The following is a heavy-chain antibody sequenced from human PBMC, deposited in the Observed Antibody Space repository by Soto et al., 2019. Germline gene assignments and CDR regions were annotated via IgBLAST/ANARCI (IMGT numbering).Heavy chain of an antibody. CDR1: GFTFDDYG. CDR3: ARVGHRGGRWGHFQH. D-gene: IGHD2-15*01. CDR2: INWNGGST. V-gene: IGHV3-20*04. J-gene: IGHJ1*01. Sequence: GGSLRLSCAASGFTFDDYGMSWVRQAPGKGLEWVSGINWNGGSTGYADSVKGRFTISRDNAKNSLYLQMNSLRAEDTALYYCARVGHRGGRWGHFQHWGQGTLVTVSS.